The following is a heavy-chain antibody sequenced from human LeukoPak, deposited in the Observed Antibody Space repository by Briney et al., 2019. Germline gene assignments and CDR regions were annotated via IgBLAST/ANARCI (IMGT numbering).Heavy chain of an antibody. CDR1: GGSISSYY. D-gene: IGHD3-22*01. V-gene: IGHV4-59*08. CDR2: IYYSGST. CDR3: ARRSDSSGYYGYYFDY. J-gene: IGHJ4*02. Sequence: SETLSLTCTVSGGSISSYYWSWIRQPPGKGLEWIGYIYYSGSTNYNPSLKSQVTISVDTSKNQFSLKLSSVTAADTAVYYCARRSDSSGYYGYYFDYWGQGTLVTVSS.